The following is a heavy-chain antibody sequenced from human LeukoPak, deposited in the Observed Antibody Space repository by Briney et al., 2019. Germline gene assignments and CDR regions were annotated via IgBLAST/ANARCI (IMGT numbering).Heavy chain of an antibody. V-gene: IGHV1-2*02. CDR2: INPNSGGT. Sequence: GASVKVSCKASGYTFTGYYMHWVRQAPGQGLEWMGWINPNSGGTNYAQKFQGRVTMTRDTSISTAYMELSRLRSDDTAVYYCARDRDFTRYSSSWYNPYYFDYWGQGTLVTVSS. CDR1: GYTFTGYY. D-gene: IGHD6-13*01. CDR3: ARDRDFTRYSSSWYNPYYFDY. J-gene: IGHJ4*02.